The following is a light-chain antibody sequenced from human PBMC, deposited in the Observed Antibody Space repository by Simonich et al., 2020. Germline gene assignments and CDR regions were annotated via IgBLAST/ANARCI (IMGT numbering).Light chain of an antibody. CDR2: AAS. Sequence: AIRMTQSPSSLSASTGDRVTITCRASQGISSYLAWYQQKPGKAPKLLIYAASTLQRGVPSRFSGSGSGTDFTLTISCLQSEDFATYYCQQYDNLPLTFGGGTKVEIK. CDR3: QQYDNLPLT. CDR1: QGISSY. J-gene: IGKJ4*01. V-gene: IGKV1-8*01.